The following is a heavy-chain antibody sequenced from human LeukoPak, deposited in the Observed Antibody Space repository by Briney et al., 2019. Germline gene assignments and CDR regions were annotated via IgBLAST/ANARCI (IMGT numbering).Heavy chain of an antibody. CDR1: GYTFTTYS. D-gene: IGHD2-21*01. J-gene: IGHJ4*02. V-gene: IGHV1-46*01. Sequence: ASVKVSCKASGYTFTTYSMHWVRQAPGQGLEWMGIINPGDGTTNFAQKFQGRVTTTRDTSTSTVYMELSSLRSEDTAVYYCARVRIHRAVDYWGQGTLVTVSS. CDR2: INPGDGTT. CDR3: ARVRIHRAVDY.